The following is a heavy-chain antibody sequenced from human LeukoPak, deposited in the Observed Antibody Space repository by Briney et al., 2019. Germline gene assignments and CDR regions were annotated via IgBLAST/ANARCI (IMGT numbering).Heavy chain of an antibody. J-gene: IGHJ5*02. CDR3: ARGGITMVRGVPNGWFDP. D-gene: IGHD3-10*01. CDR1: GYTFTGYY. CDR2: INPNSGGT. V-gene: IGHV1-2*04. Sequence: ASVKVSCKASGYTFTGYYMHWVRQAPGQGLEWMGWINPNSGGTNYAQKFQGWVTMTRDTSISTAYMELSRLRSDDTAVYYCARGGITMVRGVPNGWFDPWGQGILVTVSS.